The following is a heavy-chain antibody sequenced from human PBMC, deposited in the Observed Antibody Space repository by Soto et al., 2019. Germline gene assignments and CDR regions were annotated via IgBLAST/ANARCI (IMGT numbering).Heavy chain of an antibody. D-gene: IGHD6-6*01. CDR1: GFSFTSNH. CDR2: INPSLGRA. J-gene: IGHJ4*02. V-gene: IGHV1-46*01. Sequence: ASVKVSCKTSGFSFTSNHIHWLRQAPGQGLEWMGVINPSLGRANYAQKFQDRVAMTWDTSTTTVYMELSGLRSDDTAVYYCARAPYSSTSFFFDYWGQGALVTVSS. CDR3: ARAPYSSTSFFFDY.